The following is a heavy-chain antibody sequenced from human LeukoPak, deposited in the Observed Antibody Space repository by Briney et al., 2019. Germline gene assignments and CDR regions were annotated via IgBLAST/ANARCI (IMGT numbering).Heavy chain of an antibody. Sequence: GGSLRLSCAASGFTFSSYGMSWVRQAPGKGLEWVSSISSTGGTTYYADSVKGRFTISRDNSKNTLYLQMNSLRAEDTAIYYCATYRQVLLPFESWGQGTLVTVSS. CDR3: ATYRQVLLPFES. V-gene: IGHV3-23*01. J-gene: IGHJ4*02. CDR2: ISSTGGTT. D-gene: IGHD2-8*02. CDR1: GFTFSSYG.